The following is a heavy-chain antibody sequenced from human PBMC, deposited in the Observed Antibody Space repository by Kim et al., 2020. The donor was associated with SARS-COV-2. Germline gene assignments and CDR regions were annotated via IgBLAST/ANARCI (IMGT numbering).Heavy chain of an antibody. CDR2: IYYSGST. Sequence: SETLSLTCTVSGGSISSSSYYWGWIRQPPGKGLEWIGSIYYSGSTYYNPSLKSRVTISVDTSKNQFSLKLSSVTAADTAVYYCARDLVVFGGPSGWGYYYYGMDVWGQGTTVTVSS. D-gene: IGHD6-19*01. J-gene: IGHJ6*02. CDR3: ARDLVVFGGPSGWGYYYYGMDV. V-gene: IGHV4-39*07. CDR1: GGSISSSSYY.